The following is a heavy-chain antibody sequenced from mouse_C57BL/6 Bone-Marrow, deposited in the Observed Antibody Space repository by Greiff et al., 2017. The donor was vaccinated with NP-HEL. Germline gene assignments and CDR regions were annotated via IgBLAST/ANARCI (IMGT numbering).Heavy chain of an antibody. Sequence: LVESGPELVKPGASVKLSCKASGYTFTSYDINWVKQRPGQGLEWIGWIYPRDGSTKYNEKFKGKATLTVDTSSSTAYMELHSLTSEDSAVYFCARGSGDFDVWGTGTTVTVSS. CDR3: ARGSGDFDV. V-gene: IGHV1-85*01. D-gene: IGHD1-3*01. J-gene: IGHJ1*03. CDR1: GYTFTSYD. CDR2: IYPRDGST.